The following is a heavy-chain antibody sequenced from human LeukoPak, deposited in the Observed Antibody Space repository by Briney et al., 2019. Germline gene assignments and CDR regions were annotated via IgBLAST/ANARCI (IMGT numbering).Heavy chain of an antibody. V-gene: IGHV3-23*01. CDR3: VKNRGIWSF. D-gene: IGHD3-9*01. Sequence: GSLRLSCAASGFTFDTTDMTWVRQAPGKGPEWLSCISGTGDRTYYADSVRGRFTISRDNSKNMLYLQMTSLRVEDTATYYCVKNRGIWSFWGRGTLAAVSS. CDR2: ISGTGDRT. CDR1: GFTFDTTD. J-gene: IGHJ4*02.